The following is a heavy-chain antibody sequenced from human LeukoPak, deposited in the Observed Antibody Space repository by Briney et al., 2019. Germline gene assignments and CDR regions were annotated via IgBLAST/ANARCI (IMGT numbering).Heavy chain of an antibody. CDR3: ARVGYYESSGYYEY. J-gene: IGHJ4*02. Sequence: ASVTVSCTASGYTFTGYYMHWVRQAPGQGLEWMGRINPNSGGTNYAQKFQGRVTMTRDTSISTVYMELSRLRSDDTAVYYCARVGYYESSGYYEYWGQGTLFTVSS. CDR1: GYTFTGYY. V-gene: IGHV1-2*06. CDR2: INPNSGGT. D-gene: IGHD3-22*01.